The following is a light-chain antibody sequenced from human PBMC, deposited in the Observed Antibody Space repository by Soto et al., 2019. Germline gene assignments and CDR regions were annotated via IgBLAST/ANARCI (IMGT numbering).Light chain of an antibody. CDR1: QGISSY. CDR3: QQYYSYPYA. V-gene: IGKV1-8*01. J-gene: IGKJ2*01. CDR2: AAS. Sequence: AIRMTQSPSSLSASTGDRVTITCRASQGISSYLAWYQQKPGKAPKLLIYAASTFQSGVTSRFSGSGSGKDFTLTISCLQSEDFATHYCQQYYSYPYAFGQGTKLEIK.